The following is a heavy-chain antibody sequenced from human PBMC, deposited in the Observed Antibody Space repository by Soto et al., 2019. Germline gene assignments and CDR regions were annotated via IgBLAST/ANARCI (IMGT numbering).Heavy chain of an antibody. CDR2: ISSSSSYI. Sequence: EVQLVESGGGLVKPGGSLRLSCAASGFTFSSYSMNWVRQAPGKGLEWVSSISSSSSYIYYADSVKGRFTIPRDNAKNSLYLQMNSLRAEDTAVYYCAAGLGYCSSTSCYPFDYWGQGTLVTVSS. D-gene: IGHD2-2*01. CDR1: GFTFSSYS. CDR3: AAGLGYCSSTSCYPFDY. V-gene: IGHV3-21*01. J-gene: IGHJ4*02.